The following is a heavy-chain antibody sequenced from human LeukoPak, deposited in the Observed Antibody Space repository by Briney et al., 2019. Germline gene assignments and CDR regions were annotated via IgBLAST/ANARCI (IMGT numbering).Heavy chain of an antibody. Sequence: SETLSLTCAVYGGSFSGYYWSWIRQPPGKGLEWIGEINHSGSTNYNPSLKSRVTISVDTSKNQFSLKLSSVTAADTAVYYCARLYSYIDYWGQGTLVTVSS. CDR3: ARLYSYIDY. V-gene: IGHV4-34*09. J-gene: IGHJ4*02. CDR1: GGSFSGYY. CDR2: INHSGST. D-gene: IGHD2-2*02.